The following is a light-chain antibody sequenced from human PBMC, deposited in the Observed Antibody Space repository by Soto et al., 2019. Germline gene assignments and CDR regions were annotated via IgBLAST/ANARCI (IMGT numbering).Light chain of an antibody. CDR1: QSVSSSY. Sequence: EPVLTQSPGTMSLTPGERATLCCRASQSVSSSYVAWYQQKPPQAPRLXXYGAFSRASGIPDRFSGSVSAAEFALTISRLEPEDFSVYYGQHYGSTPAWTFGQGIKVDI. CDR3: QHYGSTPAWT. V-gene: IGKV3-20*01. J-gene: IGKJ1*01. CDR2: GAF.